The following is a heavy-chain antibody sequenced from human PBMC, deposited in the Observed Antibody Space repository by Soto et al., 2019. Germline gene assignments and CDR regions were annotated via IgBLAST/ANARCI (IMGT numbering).Heavy chain of an antibody. D-gene: IGHD6-13*01. Sequence: PSETLSLTCTVSGGSISSSRHFWGWIRQPPGKGLEWIGSIYYSGSSYYSPSLKSRVTISVDTSNNQFSLKLTSVTAADTAVYYCAATEPSSSWYDWGQGTLVTVSS. CDR1: GGSISSSRHF. J-gene: IGHJ4*02. CDR3: AATEPSSSWYD. V-gene: IGHV4-39*01. CDR2: IYYSGSS.